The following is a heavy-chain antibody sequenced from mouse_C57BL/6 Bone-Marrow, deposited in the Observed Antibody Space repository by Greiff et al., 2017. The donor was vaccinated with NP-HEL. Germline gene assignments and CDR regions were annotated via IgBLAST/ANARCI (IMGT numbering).Heavy chain of an antibody. CDR3: TMRFITTVVADY. CDR2: IDPENGDT. CDR1: GFNIKDDY. J-gene: IGHJ2*01. V-gene: IGHV14-4*01. D-gene: IGHD1-1*01. Sequence: VQLQQSGAELVRPGASVKLSCTASGFNIKDDYMHWVKQRPEQGLEWIGWIDPENGDTEYASKFQGKATITADTSSNTAYLQLSSLTSEDTAVYYCTMRFITTVVADYWGKGTTLTVSS.